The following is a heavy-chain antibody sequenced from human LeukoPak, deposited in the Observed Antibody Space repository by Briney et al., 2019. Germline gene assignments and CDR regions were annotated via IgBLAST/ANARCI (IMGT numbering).Heavy chain of an antibody. CDR2: IYYSGST. CDR3: ARAGRWLQVVGY. CDR1: GGSISSYY. V-gene: IGHV4-59*01. D-gene: IGHD5-12*01. J-gene: IGHJ4*02. Sequence: SETLSLTCTVSGGSISSYYWSWIRQPPGKGLEWVGYIYYSGSTNYNPSLKSRVTISVDTSKNQFSLKLSSVTAADTAVYYCARAGRWLQVVGYWGQGTLVTVSS.